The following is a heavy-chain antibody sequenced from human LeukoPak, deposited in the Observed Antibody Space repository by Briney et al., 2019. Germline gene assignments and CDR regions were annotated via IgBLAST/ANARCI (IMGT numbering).Heavy chain of an antibody. D-gene: IGHD2-15*01. CDR2: IYPGDSDT. Sequence: HGESLKISCKGPGYSFTSYWIGWVRQMPGKGLEWMGIIYPGDSDTRYSPSFQGQVTISADKSISTAYLQWSSLKASDTAMYYCARQLVVADNWFDPWGQGTLVTVSS. CDR1: GYSFTSYW. J-gene: IGHJ5*02. V-gene: IGHV5-51*01. CDR3: ARQLVVADNWFDP.